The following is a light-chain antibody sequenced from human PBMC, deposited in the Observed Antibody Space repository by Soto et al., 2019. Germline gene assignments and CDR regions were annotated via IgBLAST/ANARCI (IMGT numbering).Light chain of an antibody. Sequence: QSALTQPTSASGSPGQSVTISCTGTSSDVGGYNYVSWYQQHPGKAPKLMIYEVSKRPSGVPDRFCGSKSGNTASLTVSGLQAEDEADYYCSSYAGSTNVVFGGGTKLTVL. CDR2: EVS. V-gene: IGLV2-8*01. CDR3: SSYAGSTNVV. CDR1: SSDVGGYNY. J-gene: IGLJ2*01.